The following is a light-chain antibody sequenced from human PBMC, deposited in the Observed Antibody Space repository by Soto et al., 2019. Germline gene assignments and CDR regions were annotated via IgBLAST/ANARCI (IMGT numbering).Light chain of an antibody. CDR2: EVS. CDR1: RRGVGRYNY. CDR3: GSFASGSTLYV. Sequence: QAALTQPGEVYGSAGQSIAICSTGSRRGVGRYNYVSWYQHHPRKAPKLMIFEVSNRPSAFSTPFSGSKSGNTASLTISGLQAEDEADYHCGSFASGSTLYVFGTGTKVTVL. J-gene: IGLJ1*01. V-gene: IGLV2-14*01.